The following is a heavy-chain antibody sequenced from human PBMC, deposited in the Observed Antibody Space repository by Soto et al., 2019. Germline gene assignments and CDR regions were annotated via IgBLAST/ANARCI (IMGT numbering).Heavy chain of an antibody. CDR2: IYHSGST. D-gene: IGHD3-22*01. J-gene: IGHJ3*02. CDR3: ARVYYDSSGRDAFDI. CDR1: GGSISSGGYS. V-gene: IGHV4-30-2*01. Sequence: SETLSLTCAVSGGSISSGGYSWSWIRQPPGKGLEWIGYIYHSGSTYYNPSLKSRVTISVDRSKNQFSLKMSSVTAADTAVYYCARVYYDSSGRDAFDIWGQGTMVTVSS.